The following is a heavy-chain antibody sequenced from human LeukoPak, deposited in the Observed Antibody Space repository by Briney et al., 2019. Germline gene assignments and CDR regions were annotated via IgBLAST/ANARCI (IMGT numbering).Heavy chain of an antibody. CDR2: IIPIFGTA. Sequence: SVKVSCKASGGTFSSYAISWVRQAPGQGLEWMGGIIPIFGTANYAQKFQGRVTITADESTSTAYMELSSLGSEDTAVYYCARDYGSGSYFNDAFDIWGQGTMVTVSS. V-gene: IGHV1-69*13. D-gene: IGHD3-10*01. CDR3: ARDYGSGSYFNDAFDI. J-gene: IGHJ3*02. CDR1: GGTFSSYA.